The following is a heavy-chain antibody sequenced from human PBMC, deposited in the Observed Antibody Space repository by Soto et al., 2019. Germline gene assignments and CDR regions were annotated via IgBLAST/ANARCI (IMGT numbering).Heavy chain of an antibody. V-gene: IGHV3-21*01. D-gene: IGHD4-17*01. CDR3: ARYYGPSPFDY. CDR1: GFTFSSYS. CDR2: ISRSSSYI. Sequence: PGGSLRLSCAASGFTFSSYSMNWVRQAPGKGLEWVSSISRSSSYIYYADSVKGRFTISRDNAKNSLYLQMNSLRAEDTAVYYCARYYGPSPFDYWGQGTLVTAPQ. J-gene: IGHJ4*02.